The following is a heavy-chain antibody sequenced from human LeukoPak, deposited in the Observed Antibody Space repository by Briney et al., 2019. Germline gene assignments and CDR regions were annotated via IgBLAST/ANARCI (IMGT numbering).Heavy chain of an antibody. V-gene: IGHV4-59*01. CDR2: IYYSGST. CDR1: GGSISGYY. J-gene: IGHJ4*02. CDR3: GGGSNTPADY. D-gene: IGHD2-15*01. Sequence: SETLSLTCTVSGGSISGYYWSWIRQPPGKGLEWIGYIYYSGSTNYNPSLKSRVTISVDTSKNQFSLKLSSVTAADTAVYYCGGGSNTPADYWGPGTLVTVSS.